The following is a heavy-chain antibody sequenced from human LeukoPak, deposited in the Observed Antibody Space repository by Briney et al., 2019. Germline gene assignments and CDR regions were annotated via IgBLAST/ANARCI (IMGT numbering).Heavy chain of an antibody. CDR3: ARDAHNGYEFHDWFDP. V-gene: IGHV1-2*02. CDR2: INPNSGGT. J-gene: IGHJ5*02. CDR1: GYTFTDYY. D-gene: IGHD5-12*01. Sequence: GASVKVSCKASGYTFTDYYIHWLRQAPGQGLEWMGWINPNSGGTKYAQKFQGRVTMTTDTSISTAYMEMSRLTSDDTAVYYCARDAHNGYEFHDWFDPWGQGALVTVSS.